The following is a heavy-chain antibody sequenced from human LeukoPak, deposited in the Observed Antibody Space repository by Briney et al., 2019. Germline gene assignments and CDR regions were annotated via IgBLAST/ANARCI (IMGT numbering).Heavy chain of an antibody. D-gene: IGHD5-18*01. V-gene: IGHV3-23*01. Sequence: GGSLRLSCAASGFTFDNHAMSWVRQAPGKGLEWVSGLSGRGDSKYYADSVMGRFTISRDNSKNTLYLQINRLRTEDTALYFCAKDFRDSSMFTDGYFDSRGQGTLVTVSS. J-gene: IGHJ4*02. CDR2: LSGRGDSK. CDR3: AKDFRDSSMFTDGYFDS. CDR1: GFTFDNHA.